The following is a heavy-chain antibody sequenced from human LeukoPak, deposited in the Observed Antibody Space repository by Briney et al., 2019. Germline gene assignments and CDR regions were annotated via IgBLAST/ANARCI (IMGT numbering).Heavy chain of an antibody. CDR1: EFTFSSYA. CDR3: ASLHSSSSEFDY. Sequence: TGGSLRLSCAASEFTFSSYAMHWVRQAPGKGLEWVAVISYDGSNKYYADSVKGRFTISRDNSKNTLYLQMNSLRAEDTAVYYCASLHSSSSEFDYWGQGTLVTVSS. V-gene: IGHV3-30-3*01. D-gene: IGHD6-13*01. CDR2: ISYDGSNK. J-gene: IGHJ4*02.